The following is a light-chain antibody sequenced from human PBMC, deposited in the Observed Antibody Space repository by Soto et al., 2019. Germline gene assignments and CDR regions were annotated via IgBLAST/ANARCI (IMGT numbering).Light chain of an antibody. Sequence: EIVLTQSPATLSLSPGERATLSCRASESVDRYLVWYQQKPGQAPRLLIYDASSRATGIPARFSGSGSGTDFTLTISHLEPEDFAVYYCQQRSDWWTFDQGTKVEIK. CDR2: DAS. V-gene: IGKV3-11*01. CDR3: QQRSDWWT. J-gene: IGKJ1*01. CDR1: ESVDRY.